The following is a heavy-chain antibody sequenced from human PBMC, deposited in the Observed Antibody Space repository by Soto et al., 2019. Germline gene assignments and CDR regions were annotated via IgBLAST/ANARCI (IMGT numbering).Heavy chain of an antibody. Sequence: GRSMRLSCAASGFTFSSYSMNWVRQAPGKGLEWVSSISSSSSYIYYADSVKGRFTISRDNAKNSLYLQMNSLRAEDTAVYYCARDRGSSSYYYYGMDGWGQGTTVTVSS. D-gene: IGHD6-6*01. CDR3: ARDRGSSSYYYYGMDG. CDR2: ISSSSSYI. CDR1: GFTFSSYS. V-gene: IGHV3-21*01. J-gene: IGHJ6*02.